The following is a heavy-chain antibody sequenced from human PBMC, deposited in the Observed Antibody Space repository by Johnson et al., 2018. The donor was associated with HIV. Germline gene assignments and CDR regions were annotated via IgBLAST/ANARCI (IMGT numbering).Heavy chain of an antibody. CDR1: GFTFSTYG. D-gene: IGHD1-1*01. V-gene: IGHV3-33*06. Sequence: VQLVESGGGVVQPGRSLRLSCAASGFTFSTYGMHWVRQAPGKGLEWVAVMWYDGSNKYYAESVKGRFTIYRDNSKNTLCLQLNSLRSADSAVYYCAKEKCCSDWTNYALDILGKVTRFHGSS. CDR3: AKEKCCSDWTNYALDI. CDR2: MWYDGSNK. J-gene: IGHJ3*02.